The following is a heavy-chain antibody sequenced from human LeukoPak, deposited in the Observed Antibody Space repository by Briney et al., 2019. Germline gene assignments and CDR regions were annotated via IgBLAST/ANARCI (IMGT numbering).Heavy chain of an antibody. CDR3: ARDWGLVGASDY. CDR1: GGSISTSSFH. CDR2: VYNSGST. D-gene: IGHD1-26*01. Sequence: SETLSLTCTVSGGSISTSSFHWGWIRQPPGKGLEWIGTVYNSGSTYYNASLKSRVSISVDTSKNQFSLKLRSVTAADTAVYYCARDWGLVGASDYWGQGTLVTVSS. V-gene: IGHV4-39*07. J-gene: IGHJ4*02.